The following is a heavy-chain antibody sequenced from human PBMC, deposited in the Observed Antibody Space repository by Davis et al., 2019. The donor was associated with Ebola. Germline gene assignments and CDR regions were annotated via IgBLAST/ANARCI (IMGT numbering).Heavy chain of an antibody. J-gene: IGHJ3*02. CDR1: GFTFSSYG. V-gene: IGHV3-33*07. CDR2: IWYDGSSE. Sequence: GGSLRLSCAASGFTFSSYGMSWVRQAPGKGLEGVAHIWYDGSSENYADSVTGRFTISRDNSKKTLYLQMNSLRVEDTGLYYCAREGSIHAFDIWGQGTMVTVS. CDR3: AREGSIHAFDI. D-gene: IGHD3-10*01.